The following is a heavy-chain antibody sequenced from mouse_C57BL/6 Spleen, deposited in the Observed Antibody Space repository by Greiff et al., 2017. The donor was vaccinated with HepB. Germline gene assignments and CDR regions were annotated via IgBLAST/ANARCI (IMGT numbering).Heavy chain of an antibody. CDR2: ISSGGSYT. J-gene: IGHJ2*01. Sequence: VQLKESGGDLVKPGGSLKLSCAASGFTFSSYGMSWVRQTPDKRLEWVATISSGGSYTYYPDSVKGRFTISRDNAKNTLYLQMSSLKSEDTAMYYCARSFYDGYYGGDFDYWGQGTTLTVSS. CDR3: ARSFYDGYYGGDFDY. D-gene: IGHD2-3*01. CDR1: GFTFSSYG. V-gene: IGHV5-6*01.